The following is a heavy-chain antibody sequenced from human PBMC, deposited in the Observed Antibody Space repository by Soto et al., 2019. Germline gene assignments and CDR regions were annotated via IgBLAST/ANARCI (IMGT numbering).Heavy chain of an antibody. CDR3: ARVGGGLDY. J-gene: IGHJ4*02. D-gene: IGHD2-15*01. CDR1: GGTFSSYA. V-gene: IGHV1-69*12. CDR2: IIPIFGTA. Sequence: QVQLVQSGAEVKKPGSSVKVSCKASGGTFSSYAISWVRQAPGQGLEWMGGIIPIFGTANYAQKFQGRVTITANESTTTAYMELSSLRSDDAAVYYCARVGGGLDYWGQGSLVAVSS.